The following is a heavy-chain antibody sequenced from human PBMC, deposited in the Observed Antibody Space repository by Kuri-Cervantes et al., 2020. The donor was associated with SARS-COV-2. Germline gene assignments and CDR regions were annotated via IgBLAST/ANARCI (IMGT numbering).Heavy chain of an antibody. J-gene: IGHJ6*02. Sequence: LSLTCAASGFTFSSYGMHWVRQAPGKGLEWVAVISYDGSNKYYADSVKGRFTISRDNSKNTLYLQMNSLRAEDTAAYYCAKDLGVPAAIEMFYYYYGMDVWGQGTTVTVSS. V-gene: IGHV3-30*18. CDR1: GFTFSSYG. CDR2: ISYDGSNK. D-gene: IGHD2-2*01. CDR3: AKDLGVPAAIEMFYYYYGMDV.